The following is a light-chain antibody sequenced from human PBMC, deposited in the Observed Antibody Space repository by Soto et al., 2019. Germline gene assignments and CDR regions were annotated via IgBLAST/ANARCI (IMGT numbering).Light chain of an antibody. V-gene: IGKV1-9*01. CDR3: QQLNKYPST. Sequence: DIQMTQSPSYMAASVCDRVTSTSRASQGISSYLGWYQQKPGKAPKLLIYGASTLQSGVPSRFSGSGSGTDFTLTISSLQPEDFATYYCQQLNKYPSTFGRGTKLDIK. CDR2: GAS. J-gene: IGKJ4*01. CDR1: QGISSY.